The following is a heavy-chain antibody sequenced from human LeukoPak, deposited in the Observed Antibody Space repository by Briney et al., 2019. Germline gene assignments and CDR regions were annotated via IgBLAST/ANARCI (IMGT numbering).Heavy chain of an antibody. CDR1: GFTFSSYA. D-gene: IGHD2-15*01. V-gene: IGHV3-23*01. J-gene: IGHJ4*02. Sequence: PGGSLRLSCAASGFTFSSYAMSWLRQAPGKGLEWGSAIIGSGGSTYYADSVKGRFTISRDNSKNTLYLQMNSLRAEDTAVYYCAKDPTRRGILPSYYFDYWGQGTLVTVSS. CDR2: IIGSGGST. CDR3: AKDPTRRGILPSYYFDY.